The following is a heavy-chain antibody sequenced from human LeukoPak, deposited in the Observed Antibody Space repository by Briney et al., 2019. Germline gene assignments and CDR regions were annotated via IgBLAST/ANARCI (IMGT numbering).Heavy chain of an antibody. CDR3: ARDRYGDGFAHFDY. D-gene: IGHD5-24*01. V-gene: IGHV1-2*02. Sequence: AASVNVSCKSSGYTFTAYAMHWVRQAPGQGLEWMGWITPSDGANYAQKFQGRVTMTRDTSMSTAYMDLNRLTSDDTAVYFCARDRYGDGFAHFDYWGQGTLVTVSS. CDR2: ITPSDGA. CDR1: GYTFTAYA. J-gene: IGHJ4*02.